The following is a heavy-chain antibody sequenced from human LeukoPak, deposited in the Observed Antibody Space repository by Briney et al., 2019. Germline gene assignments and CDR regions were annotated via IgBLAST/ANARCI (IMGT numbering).Heavy chain of an antibody. CDR1: GFTFSDHY. V-gene: IGHV3-72*01. CDR3: AREFSGYDFWSGDKYYYYGMDV. D-gene: IGHD3-3*01. CDR2: IRNKVNSYTT. J-gene: IGHJ6*02. Sequence: PGGSLRLSCAASGFTFSDHYMDWVRQAPGKGLEWVGRIRNKVNSYTTEYAASVKGRFTISRDDSKNSVYLQMNSLKSEDTAVYYCAREFSGYDFWSGDKYYYYGMDVWGQGTTVTVSS.